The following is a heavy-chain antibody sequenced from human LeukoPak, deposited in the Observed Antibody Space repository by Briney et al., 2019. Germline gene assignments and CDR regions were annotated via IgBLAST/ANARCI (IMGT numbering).Heavy chain of an antibody. D-gene: IGHD6-13*01. CDR2: IRIGGGGT. CDR1: GFDLTTYA. V-gene: IGHV3-23*01. J-gene: IGHJ5*02. CDR3: ARCMVLSQGWCNWFDP. Sequence: GGSLRLSCAASGFDLTTYAMTWVRQAPARGLEWVSSIRIGGGGTYYADSVKGRFAISRDNSENTLHLQMNNLRVEDTARYFCARCMVLSQGWCNWFDPWGQGTLVTVSS.